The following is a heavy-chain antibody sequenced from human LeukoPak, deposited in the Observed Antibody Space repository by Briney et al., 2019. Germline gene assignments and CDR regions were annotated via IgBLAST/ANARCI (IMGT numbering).Heavy chain of an antibody. D-gene: IGHD3-10*01. V-gene: IGHV3-23*01. CDR3: AKQNTMVRLNDY. Sequence: PGGSLRLSCAASGFTVNSNYMSWVRQAPGKGLEWVSAISGSGGSTYYADSVKGRFTISRDNSKNTLYLQMNSLRAEDTAVYYCAKQNTMVRLNDYWGQGTLVTVSS. J-gene: IGHJ4*02. CDR2: ISGSGGST. CDR1: GFTVNSNY.